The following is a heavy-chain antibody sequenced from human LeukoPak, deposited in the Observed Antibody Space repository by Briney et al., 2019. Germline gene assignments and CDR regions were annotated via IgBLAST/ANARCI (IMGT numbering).Heavy chain of an antibody. CDR2: INPNSGGT. CDR1: GYTFTSYD. J-gene: IGHJ4*02. D-gene: IGHD3-22*01. CDR3: ARGVKGVYYYDSSAVRGFDY. V-gene: IGHV1-2*04. Sequence: ASVKVSCKASGYTFTSYDINWVRQAPGQGLEWMGWINPNSGGTNYAQKFQGWVTMTRDTSISTAYMELSRLRSDDTAVYYCARGVKGVYYYDSSAVRGFDYWGQGTLVTVSS.